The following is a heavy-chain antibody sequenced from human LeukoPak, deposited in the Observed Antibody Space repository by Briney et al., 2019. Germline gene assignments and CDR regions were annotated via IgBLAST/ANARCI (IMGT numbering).Heavy chain of an antibody. CDR1: GYTFTSYG. Sequence: ASVKVSCKASGYTFTSYGISWVRQAPGQGLEWMGWISAYNGNTNYAQKLQGRVTMTTDTSTSTAYMELRSLRSDDTAVYYRARGPQTTVTTPYYYYGMDVWGQGTTVTVSS. J-gene: IGHJ6*02. CDR3: ARGPQTTVTTPYYYYGMDV. D-gene: IGHD4-11*01. V-gene: IGHV1-18*01. CDR2: ISAYNGNT.